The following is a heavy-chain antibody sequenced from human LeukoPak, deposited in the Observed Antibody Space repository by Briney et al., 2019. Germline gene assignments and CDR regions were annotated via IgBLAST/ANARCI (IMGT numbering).Heavy chain of an antibody. CDR3: ARQSLGLLYYFDY. CDR1: GGSISGYY. CDR2: IYYSGNT. Sequence: PSETLSLTCTVSGGSISGYYWSWIRQPPGKGLEGIGYIYYSGNTNYNPSLKTRVTLSVDTSKNQFSLKLSSVTAADTAVYYCARQSLGLLYYFDYWGQGTLVTVSS. V-gene: IGHV4-59*08. D-gene: IGHD3-16*01. J-gene: IGHJ4*02.